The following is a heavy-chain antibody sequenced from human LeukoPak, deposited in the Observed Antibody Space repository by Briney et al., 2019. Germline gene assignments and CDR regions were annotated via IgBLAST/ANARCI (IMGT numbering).Heavy chain of an antibody. CDR2: INPNSGVP. CDR1: GFTFTGYY. J-gene: IGHJ6*02. D-gene: IGHD2-2*01. CDR3: ERRSDYCSSTSCSNFYYYGLDV. Sequence: ASVKVSCKASGFTFTGYYMQWLRQAPGQGLEWMGWINPNSGVPVYAQTFQGRVTLTRDTSISTAYTDLIRLRSEDTDVYYCERRSDYCSSTSCSNFYYYGLDVWGQGTTVTVSS. V-gene: IGHV1-2*02.